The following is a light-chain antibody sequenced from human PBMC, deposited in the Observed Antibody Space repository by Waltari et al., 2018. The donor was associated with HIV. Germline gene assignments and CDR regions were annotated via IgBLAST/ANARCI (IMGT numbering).Light chain of an antibody. Sequence: QPVLTQPPSASASLGASVTLPCTLTSGSRTYKVACYHQKPRKGPRFVMRGGPGGIVGSKGDGIPDRFSVLGSGLNRYLTIKNIQEEDESYYHCGADHGSGSNFDMVFGGGTKLTVL. CDR1: SGSRTYK. J-gene: IGLJ2*01. CDR2: GGPGGIVG. V-gene: IGLV9-49*01. CDR3: GADHGSGSNFDMV.